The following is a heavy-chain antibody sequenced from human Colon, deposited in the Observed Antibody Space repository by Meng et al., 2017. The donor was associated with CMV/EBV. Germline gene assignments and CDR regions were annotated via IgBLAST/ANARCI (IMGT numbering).Heavy chain of an antibody. CDR3: VRVGTLASTTWDGHDY. V-gene: IGHV1-2*06. J-gene: IGHJ4*02. D-gene: IGHD5-12*01. Sequence: SGYTFTDHYLHWVRQAPGQGLEWMGRINPNSGDTKYAQKFQGRVTMTRDTSISTVYMELRTLTSDDTALFYCVRVGTLASTTWDGHDYWGQGTLVTVSS. CDR2: INPNSGDT. CDR1: GYTFTDHY.